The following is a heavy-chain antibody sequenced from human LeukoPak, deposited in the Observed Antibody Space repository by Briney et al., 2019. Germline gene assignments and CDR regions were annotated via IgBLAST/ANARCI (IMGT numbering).Heavy chain of an antibody. CDR2: ITGSGGST. V-gene: IGHV3-23*01. CDR3: AKDRQVVITTPLDY. CDR1: GF. Sequence: GGSLRLSCAASGFSWVRQAPGKGLEWVSGITGSGGSTYYADSVKGRFTISRDNSKSTLYLQMNSLRAEDTAVYCCAKDRQVVITTPLDYWGQGALVTVSS. J-gene: IGHJ4*02. D-gene: IGHD3-22*01.